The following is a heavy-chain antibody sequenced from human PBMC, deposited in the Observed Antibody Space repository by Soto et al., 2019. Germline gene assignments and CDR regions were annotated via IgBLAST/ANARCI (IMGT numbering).Heavy chain of an antibody. D-gene: IGHD6-13*01. J-gene: IGHJ6*02. CDR1: GYSFTSYW. V-gene: IGHV5-10-1*01. CDR3: ARGRRSSSWYRGPYYYYGMDV. Sequence: GESQKISCKGSGYSFTSYWISWVRQMPGKGLEWMGRIDPSDSYTNYSPSFQGHVTISADKSISTAYLQWSSLEASDTAMYYCARGRRSSSWYRGPYYYYGMDVGGQGTTVTV. CDR2: IDPSDSYT.